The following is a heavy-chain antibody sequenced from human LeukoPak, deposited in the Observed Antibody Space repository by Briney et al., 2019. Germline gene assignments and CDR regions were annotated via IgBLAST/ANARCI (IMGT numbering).Heavy chain of an antibody. D-gene: IGHD5-24*01. J-gene: IGHJ4*02. CDR1: GGSISSYY. V-gene: IGHV4-59*04. Sequence: SETLSLTCTVSGGSISSYYWSWIRQPPGKGLEWIGYIYYSGSTYYNPSLKSRVTISVDTSKNQFSLKLSSVTAADTAVYYCARLEMATIRVRAFDIWGQGTLVTVSS. CDR3: ARLEMATIRVRAFDI. CDR2: IYYSGST.